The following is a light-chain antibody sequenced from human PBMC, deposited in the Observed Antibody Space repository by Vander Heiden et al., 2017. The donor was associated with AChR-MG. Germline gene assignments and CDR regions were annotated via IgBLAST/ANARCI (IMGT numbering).Light chain of an antibody. V-gene: IGKV1-39*01. CDR1: QTVFTY. J-gene: IGKJ4*01. CDR3: QQDHGAYT. CDR2: GSS. Sequence: DIPMTQSPSSLSASVGDRVTIVCRAGQTVFTYVNWYQQKPGKAPQLLIYGSSTLRSGVPSRFSGSGSGTYFTFTINKFQPDDVATYYWQQDHGAYTFGGGTTVE.